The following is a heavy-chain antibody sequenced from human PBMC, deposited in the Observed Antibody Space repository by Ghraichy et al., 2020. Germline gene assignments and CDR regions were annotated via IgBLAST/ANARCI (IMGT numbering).Heavy chain of an antibody. CDR3: ARGYYDDVWGSYRYFDY. CDR1: GYTFTTYA. CDR2: INAGNGDI. Sequence: ASVKVSCKASGYTFTTYAMHWVRQAPGQRLEWMGWINAGNGDIRYSQKFQGRVTITRDTSASTAYMELTSLRSEDTAIYYCARGYYDDVWGSYRYFDYWGQGTLVTVSS. J-gene: IGHJ4*02. D-gene: IGHD3-16*02. V-gene: IGHV1-3*01.